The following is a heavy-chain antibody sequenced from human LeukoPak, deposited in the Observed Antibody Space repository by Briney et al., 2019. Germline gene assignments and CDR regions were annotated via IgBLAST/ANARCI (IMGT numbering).Heavy chain of an antibody. CDR1: GGSISSSNW. J-gene: IGHJ4*02. CDR2: IYHSEST. V-gene: IGHV4-4*02. D-gene: IGHD3-9*01. Sequence: PSGTLSLTCAVSGGSISSSNWWSWVRQPPGKGLEWIGEIYHSESTNYNPSLKSRVTISVDKSKNQFSLKLTFVTAADTAVYYCARSHDILTGYYVFDYWGQGTLVTVSS. CDR3: ARSHDILTGYYVFDY.